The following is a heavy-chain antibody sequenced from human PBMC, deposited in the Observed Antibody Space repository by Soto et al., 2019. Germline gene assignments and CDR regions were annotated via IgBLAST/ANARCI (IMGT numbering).Heavy chain of an antibody. V-gene: IGHV3-23*01. CDR2: ISGSGGST. CDR1: GFTFSSFA. Sequence: GGSLRLSCAASGFTFSSFAMSWVRQAPGKGLEWVSAISGSGGSTYYAESVKGRFTISRDNSKNTLYLQMNSLRAEDTAVYYCAKYRSGWTRWFDPWGQGTLVTVSS. J-gene: IGHJ5*02. CDR3: AKYRSGWTRWFDP. D-gene: IGHD6-19*01.